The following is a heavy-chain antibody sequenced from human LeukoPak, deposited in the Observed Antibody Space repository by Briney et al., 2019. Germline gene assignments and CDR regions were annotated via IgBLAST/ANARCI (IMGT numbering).Heavy chain of an antibody. CDR3: ARGYSSGWYRAGRGYFDY. J-gene: IGHJ4*02. D-gene: IGHD6-19*01. V-gene: IGHV4-59*05. CDR1: GGSISSYY. Sequence: SETLSLTCTVSGGSISSYYWSWIRQPPGKGLEWIGSIYYSGSTYYNPSLKSRVTISVDTSKNQFSLKLSSVTAADTAVYYCARGYSSGWYRAGRGYFDYWGQGTLVTVSS. CDR2: IYYSGST.